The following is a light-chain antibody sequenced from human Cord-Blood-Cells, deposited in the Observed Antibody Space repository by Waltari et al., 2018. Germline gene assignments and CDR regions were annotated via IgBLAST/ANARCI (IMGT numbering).Light chain of an antibody. CDR3: QQYYSTPIT. V-gene: IGKV4-1*01. CDR2: WAS. CDR1: QSVLYSPNNKNY. Sequence: DIVMTQSPDSLAAPLGERAITNCKSTQSVLYSPNNKNYLAWYQQKPGQPPKLLIYWASTRESGVPDRFSGSGSGTDFTLTISSLQAEDVAVYYCQQYYSTPITFGPGTKVDIK. J-gene: IGKJ3*01.